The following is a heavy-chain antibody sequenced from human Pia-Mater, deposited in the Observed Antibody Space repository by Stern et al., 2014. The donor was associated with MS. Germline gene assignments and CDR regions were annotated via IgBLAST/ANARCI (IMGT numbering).Heavy chain of an antibody. J-gene: IGHJ6*02. V-gene: IGHV1-2*02. Sequence: QLVQSGAEVKKPGASVKVSCKTSGYIFTGYYIHWVRQATGQGLEWMAWINPNTGGTKYAQKFQGRVTMSRDTSISTAYVELSSLTSDDTAVYYCARDQRGITIFGVVTDYYYLGMDVWGQGTTVTVSS. CDR3: ARDQRGITIFGVVTDYYYLGMDV. D-gene: IGHD3-3*01. CDR1: GYIFTGYY. CDR2: INPNTGGT.